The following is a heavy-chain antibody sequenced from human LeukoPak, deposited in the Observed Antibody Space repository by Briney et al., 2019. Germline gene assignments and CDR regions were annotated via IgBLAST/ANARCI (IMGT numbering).Heavy chain of an antibody. V-gene: IGHV2-5*02. CDR2: IYWDDDK. J-gene: IGHJ4*02. D-gene: IGHD4-17*01. CDR3: AHRQEYYGDAKLYYFDY. CDR1: GFSLSTSGVG. Sequence: SGPTLVNPTQTLTLTCTFSGFSLSTSGVGVGWIRQPPGKVLEWHALIYWDDDKRYSPSLKSRLTITKDTSKNQVVLTMTNMDPVDTATYYCAHRQEYYGDAKLYYFDYWGQGTLVTVSS.